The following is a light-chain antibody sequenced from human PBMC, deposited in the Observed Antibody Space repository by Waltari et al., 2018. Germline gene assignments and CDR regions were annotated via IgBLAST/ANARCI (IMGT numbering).Light chain of an antibody. J-gene: IGLJ3*02. CDR3: SSYTRSDTLV. CDR1: SNDVGGYDY. Sequence: QSALTQPASVSGSPGQSITISCTGTSNDVGGYDYVSWFQQHPDKAPKLMIYGVTNRPYGVSNRFFGSKSGNTASLTISGLQAEDEADYYWSSYTRSDTLVFGGGTRLTVL. V-gene: IGLV2-14*01. CDR2: GVT.